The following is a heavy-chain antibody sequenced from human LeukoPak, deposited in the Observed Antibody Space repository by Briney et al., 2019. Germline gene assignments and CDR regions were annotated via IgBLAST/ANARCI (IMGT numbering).Heavy chain of an antibody. Sequence: GGSLRLSCAASGFTLSSYWMSWVRQAPGKGLEWVGRIKSKTDGGTTDYAAPVKGRFTISRDDSKNTLYLQMNSLKTEDTAVYYCTTYFTIFGVVPKYFDYWGQGTLVTVSS. CDR2: IKSKTDGGTT. CDR1: GFTLSSYW. D-gene: IGHD3-3*01. V-gene: IGHV3-15*01. CDR3: TTYFTIFGVVPKYFDY. J-gene: IGHJ4*02.